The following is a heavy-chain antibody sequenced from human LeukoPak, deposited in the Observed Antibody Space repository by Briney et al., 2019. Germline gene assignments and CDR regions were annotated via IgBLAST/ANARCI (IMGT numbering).Heavy chain of an antibody. CDR2: TNTDGSEK. J-gene: IGHJ6*02. CDR3: ARDLITIFGVVINHMDV. Sequence: PGGSLRLSCAASEFTFSNFWMSWVRQAPGKGLEWVANTNTDGSEKYYVDSVKGRFTISRDNAKNSLYLQMNSLRAEDTAVYYCARDLITIFGVVINHMDVWGQGTTVTVSS. V-gene: IGHV3-7*01. CDR1: EFTFSNFW. D-gene: IGHD3-3*01.